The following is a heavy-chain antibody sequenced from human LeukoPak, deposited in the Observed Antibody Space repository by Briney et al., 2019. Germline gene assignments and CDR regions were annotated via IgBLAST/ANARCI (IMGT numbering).Heavy chain of an antibody. CDR3: ATSQNDTRYSSGWSYYFDY. D-gene: IGHD6-19*01. V-gene: IGHV1-69*01. Sequence: SVKVSCKASGGTFSSYAISWVRQAPGQGLEWMGGIIPIFGTANYAQKFQGRVTITADESTSTAYMELSSLRSEDTAVYYCATSQNDTRYSSGWSYYFDYWGQGTLVTVSS. J-gene: IGHJ4*02. CDR2: IIPIFGTA. CDR1: GGTFSSYA.